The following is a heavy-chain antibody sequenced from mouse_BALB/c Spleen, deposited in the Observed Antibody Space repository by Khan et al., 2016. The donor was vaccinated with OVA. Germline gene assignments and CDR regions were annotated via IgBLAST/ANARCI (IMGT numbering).Heavy chain of an antibody. V-gene: IGHV14-3*02. CDR1: GYNIKDIY. Sequence: EVQLQESGAELVKPAASLKLSCTASGYNIKDIYIHWVKQRPEKGLERIRRTDPANGNTKYDPKLQGKATITADTSSNPAYLQLSSLTSEDTAVYYCRISTINAWGQGTTHTVSS. CDR3: RISTINA. J-gene: IGHJ2*01. CDR2: TDPANGNT.